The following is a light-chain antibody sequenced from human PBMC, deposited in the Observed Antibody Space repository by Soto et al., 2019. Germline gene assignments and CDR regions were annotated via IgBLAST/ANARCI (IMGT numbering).Light chain of an antibody. CDR3: QQYNSYSWT. Sequence: DIQMTQSPSTLSASVGDRVTITCRASQSISSWLAWYQQKPGKAPKLLIYDASSLESGVPSRFSCSGSGTEFTLTISSLQPDDFATYYCQQYNSYSWTFGQGTKVDIK. CDR2: DAS. V-gene: IGKV1-5*01. J-gene: IGKJ1*01. CDR1: QSISSW.